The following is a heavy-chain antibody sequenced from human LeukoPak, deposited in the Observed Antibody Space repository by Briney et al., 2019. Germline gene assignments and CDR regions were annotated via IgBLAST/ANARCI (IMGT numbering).Heavy chain of an antibody. Sequence: GSLRLSCAASGFTFSSYGMHWVRQAPGKGLEWVAVISYDGSNKYYADSVKGRFTISRDNSKNTLYLQMNSLRAEDTAVYYCARDLRRIVGATWADYWGQGTLVTVSS. CDR1: GFTFSSYG. J-gene: IGHJ4*02. D-gene: IGHD1-26*01. CDR3: ARDLRRIVGATWADY. CDR2: ISYDGSNK. V-gene: IGHV3-30*19.